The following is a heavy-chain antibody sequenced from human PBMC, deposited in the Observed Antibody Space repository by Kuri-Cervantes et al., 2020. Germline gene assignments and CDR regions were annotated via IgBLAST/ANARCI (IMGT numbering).Heavy chain of an antibody. Sequence: GESLKISCAASGFTFSSYAMHWVRQAPGTGLEWVAVIWYDGTNKYYADSVKGRFTISRDNSKNTLYLQMNSLRAEDTAVYYCARAYSPDVWGQRTTVTVSS. V-gene: IGHV3-33*01. CDR3: ARAYSPDV. CDR1: GFTFSSYA. CDR2: IWYDGTNK. D-gene: IGHD4-11*01. J-gene: IGHJ6*02.